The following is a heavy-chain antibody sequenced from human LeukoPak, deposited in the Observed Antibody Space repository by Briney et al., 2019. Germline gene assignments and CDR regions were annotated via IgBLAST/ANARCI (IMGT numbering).Heavy chain of an antibody. CDR2: INGNSGGT. V-gene: IGHV1-2*02. CDR1: GYSFTGYY. Sequence: ASVKVSCKASGYSFTGYYMHWVRQAPGQGLEWMGWINGNSGGTNYAQKFQGRVTMTRDTSISTAYMELNRLRSDDTAVYYCARELNAVTDAFDIWGQGTMVTVSS. D-gene: IGHD5-18*01. CDR3: ARELNAVTDAFDI. J-gene: IGHJ3*02.